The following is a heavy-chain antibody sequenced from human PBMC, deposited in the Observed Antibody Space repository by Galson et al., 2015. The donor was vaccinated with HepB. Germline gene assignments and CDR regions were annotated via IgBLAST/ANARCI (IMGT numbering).Heavy chain of an antibody. D-gene: IGHD2-2*01. J-gene: IGHJ6*02. CDR1: GFTFGDYA. CDR3: TRASCTSCSYYYYYGIDV. V-gene: IGHV3-49*03. Sequence: SLRLSCASSGFTFGDYAMSWFRQAPGKGLEWVGFIRTKASGGTAEYAASVKGRFTISRDDSKSIVYLQVNGLKTEDTALYYRTRASCTSCSYYYYYGIDVWGQGTTATVSS. CDR2: IRTKASGGTA.